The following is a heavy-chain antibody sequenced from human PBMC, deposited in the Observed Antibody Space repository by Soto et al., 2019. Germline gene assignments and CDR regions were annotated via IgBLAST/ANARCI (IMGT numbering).Heavy chain of an antibody. D-gene: IGHD2-2*01. Sequence: ASVKVSCKASGYTFTSYYMHWVRQAPGQGLEWMGIINPSGGSTSYAQKFQGRVTMTRDTSTSTVYMELSSLRSEDTAVYYCARLGYCSSTSCSNFDYWGQGTLVTVSS. V-gene: IGHV1-46*01. CDR2: INPSGGST. CDR1: GYTFTSYY. CDR3: ARLGYCSSTSCSNFDY. J-gene: IGHJ4*02.